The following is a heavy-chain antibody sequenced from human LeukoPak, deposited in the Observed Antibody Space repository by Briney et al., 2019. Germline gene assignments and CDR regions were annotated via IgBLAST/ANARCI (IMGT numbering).Heavy chain of an antibody. J-gene: IGHJ6*02. D-gene: IGHD6-13*01. CDR2: INHSGST. Sequence: SETLSLTCAVYGGSFSGYYWSWIRQPPGKGLEWIGEINHSGSTNYNPSLKSRVTISVDTSKNQFSLKLSSVTAADTAVYYCASLYSSSWYFYYGMDVWGQGTTVTVSS. CDR3: ASLYSSSWYFYYGMDV. V-gene: IGHV4-34*01. CDR1: GGSFSGYY.